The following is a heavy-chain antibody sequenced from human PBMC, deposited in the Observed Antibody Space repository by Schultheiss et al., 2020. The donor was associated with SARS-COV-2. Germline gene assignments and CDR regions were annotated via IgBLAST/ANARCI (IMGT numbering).Heavy chain of an antibody. V-gene: IGHV4-39*07. J-gene: IGHJ6*02. CDR3: ARDYRYGMDV. CDR1: GGSISSSSYY. CDR2: IYYSGST. Sequence: SETLSLTCTVSGGSISSSSYYWGWIRQPPGKGLEWIGSIYYSGSTYYNPSLKSRVTISVDTSKNQFSLKLSSVTAADTAVYYCARDYRYGMDVWGQGTTVTVAS.